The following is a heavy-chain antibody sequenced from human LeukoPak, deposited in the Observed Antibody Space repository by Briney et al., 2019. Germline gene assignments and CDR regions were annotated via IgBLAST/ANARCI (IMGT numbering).Heavy chain of an antibody. J-gene: IGHJ6*03. CDR2: INHSGST. D-gene: IGHD3-16*01. CDR1: GGSISSSNW. Sequence: SETLSLTCAVSGGSISSSNWWSWVRQPPGKGLEWIGEINHSGSTNYNPSLKSRVTISVDTSKNQFSLKLSSVTAADTAVYYCARVGSYYYYYMDVWGKGTTVTVSS. V-gene: IGHV4-4*02. CDR3: ARVGSYYYYYMDV.